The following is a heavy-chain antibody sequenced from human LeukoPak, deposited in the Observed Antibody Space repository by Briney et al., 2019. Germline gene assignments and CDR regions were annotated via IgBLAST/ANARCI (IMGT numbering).Heavy chain of an antibody. CDR2: ISWNSGSI. Sequence: HTGRSLRLSCAASGFTFDDYAMHWVRQAPGKGLEWGSGISWNSGSIGYADSVKGRFTISRDNAKNSLYLQMNSLRAEDTALYYCAKDRQLVPLYYFDYWGQGTLVTVSS. CDR1: GFTFDDYA. V-gene: IGHV3-9*01. D-gene: IGHD6-6*01. CDR3: AKDRQLVPLYYFDY. J-gene: IGHJ4*02.